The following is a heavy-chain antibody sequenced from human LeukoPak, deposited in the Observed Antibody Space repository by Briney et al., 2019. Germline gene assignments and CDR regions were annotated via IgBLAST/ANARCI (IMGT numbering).Heavy chain of an antibody. V-gene: IGHV4-34*01. D-gene: IGHD5-18*01. CDR3: ARAKRGYSYGAWVYWHFDL. Sequence: PSETLSLTCAVYGGSFSGYYWSWIRQPPGKGLEWIGEINHSGSTNYNPSLKSRVTISVDTSKNQFSLKLSSVTAADTAVYYCARAKRGYSYGAWVYWHFDLWGRGTLVTVSS. J-gene: IGHJ2*01. CDR1: GGSFSGYY. CDR2: INHSGST.